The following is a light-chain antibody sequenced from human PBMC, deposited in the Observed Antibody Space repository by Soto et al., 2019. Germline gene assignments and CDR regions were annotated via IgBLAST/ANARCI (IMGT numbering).Light chain of an antibody. J-gene: IGKJ1*01. Sequence: DIQMTQSPSTLSASVGDTVTITCRASQSIITWLAWYQQKPGKAPKLLIYKASSLASGVPSRFSGSGSGTEFTLTISSLQPDDFAIYYCQQYDVYAWTFGHGTKVEI. CDR3: QQYDVYAWT. V-gene: IGKV1-5*03. CDR1: QSIITW. CDR2: KAS.